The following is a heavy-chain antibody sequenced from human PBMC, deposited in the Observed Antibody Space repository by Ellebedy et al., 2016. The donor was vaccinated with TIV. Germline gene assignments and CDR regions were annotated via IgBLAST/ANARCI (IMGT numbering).Heavy chain of an antibody. Sequence: ASVKISCKADGFTFTNYYMHWVRQAPGQGLEWMGVINPTGGSTTYAQKFQGRVTMTSDTSTSTLYMELSNLRSADTAVYYCTRDGPRGRKGAFDIWGQGTMVTVSS. CDR1: GFTFTNYY. V-gene: IGHV1-46*01. J-gene: IGHJ3*02. CDR2: INPTGGST. CDR3: TRDGPRGRKGAFDI. D-gene: IGHD1-14*01.